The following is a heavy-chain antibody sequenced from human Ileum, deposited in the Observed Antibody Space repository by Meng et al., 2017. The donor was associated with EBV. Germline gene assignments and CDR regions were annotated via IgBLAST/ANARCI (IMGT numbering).Heavy chain of an antibody. V-gene: IGHV4-59*08. D-gene: IGHD2-15*01. CDR3: ARGGWSLDY. J-gene: IGHJ4*02. CDR2: IYYSGST. Sequence: QGQLQGSGPGLVMPSETLPLTCTVSGGSISSYYWSWIRQPPGKGLEWIGYIYYSGSTNYNPSLKSRVTISVDTSKNQFSLNLSSVTAADTAVYYCARGGWSLDYWGQGTLVTVSS. CDR1: GGSISSYY.